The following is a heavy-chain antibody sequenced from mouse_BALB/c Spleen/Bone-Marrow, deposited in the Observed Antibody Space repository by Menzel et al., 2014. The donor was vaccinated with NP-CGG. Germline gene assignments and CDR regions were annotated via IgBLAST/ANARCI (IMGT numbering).Heavy chain of an antibody. J-gene: IGHJ2*01. Sequence: QVQLQQSGSVLVRPGASVNLSCKASGYTFTNSWMHWAKQRPGQGLEWIGEIHPNSGNANYNEKFKGKATLTVDTSSSTAYVDLSSLTSEDSAVYYCARHQRYAFYFDYWGQGTTLTVSS. D-gene: IGHD2-14*01. CDR2: IHPNSGNA. V-gene: IGHV1S130*01. CDR1: GYTFTNSW. CDR3: ARHQRYAFYFDY.